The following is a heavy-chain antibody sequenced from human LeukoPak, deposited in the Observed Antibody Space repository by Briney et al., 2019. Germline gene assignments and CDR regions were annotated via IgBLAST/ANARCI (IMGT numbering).Heavy chain of an antibody. V-gene: IGHV3-48*04. CDR3: ATYSSLNRREFQF. Sequence: GGSLRLSCAVSGSDFSSHNFHWVRQAPGKGLEWVSFISRNSRTTYYADSVKGRFTISRDNAKNSLYLQMNSLRAEDTAVYYCATYSSLNRREFQFWGQGTLLTVSS. J-gene: IGHJ1*01. CDR2: ISRNSRTT. CDR1: GSDFSSHN. D-gene: IGHD3-22*01.